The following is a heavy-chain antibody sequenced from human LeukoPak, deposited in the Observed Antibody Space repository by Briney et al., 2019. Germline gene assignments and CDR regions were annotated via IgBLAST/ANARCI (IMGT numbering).Heavy chain of an antibody. CDR1: GGSFSGYY. CDR3: ARESGFYCSGGSCYSFPFDY. D-gene: IGHD2-15*01. V-gene: IGHV4-34*01. CDR2: INHSGST. J-gene: IGHJ4*02. Sequence: SETLSLTCAVYGGSFSGYYWSWIRQPPGKGLEWIGEINHSGSTNYNPSLKSRVTISVDTSKNQFSLKLSSVTAADTAVYYCARESGFYCSGGSCYSFPFDYWGQGTLVTVSS.